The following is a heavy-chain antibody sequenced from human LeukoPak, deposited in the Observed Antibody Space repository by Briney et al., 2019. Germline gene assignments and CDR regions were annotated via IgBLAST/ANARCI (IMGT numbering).Heavy chain of an antibody. J-gene: IGHJ3*02. CDR2: ISYDGSNK. CDR3: AREFLAFDI. Sequence: GGSLRLSCAASEFTFSSYAMHWVRQAPGKGLEWVAVISYDGSNKYYADSVKGRFTISRDNSKNTLYLQMNSLRAEDTAVYYCAREFLAFDIWGQGTMVTVSS. CDR1: EFTFSSYA. V-gene: IGHV3-30-3*01.